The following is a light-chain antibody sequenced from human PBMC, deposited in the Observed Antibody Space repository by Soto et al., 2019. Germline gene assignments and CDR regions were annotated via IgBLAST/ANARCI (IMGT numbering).Light chain of an antibody. CDR3: QQYNSYCWT. J-gene: IGKJ1*01. Sequence: DIQMTQFPSTLSASVGDRVTITCRASQSISSWLAWYQQKPGKAPKLLIYDASSLESGVPSRFSGSGSGTEFTLTISSLQPDDFATYYCQQYNSYCWTFGQGTKVEIK. CDR1: QSISSW. V-gene: IGKV1-5*01. CDR2: DAS.